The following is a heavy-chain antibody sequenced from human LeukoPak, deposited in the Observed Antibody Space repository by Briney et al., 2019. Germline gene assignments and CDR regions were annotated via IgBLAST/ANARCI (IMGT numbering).Heavy chain of an antibody. V-gene: IGHV4-39*02. D-gene: IGHD1-26*01. CDR3: ARDRELAALDP. Sequence: SETLSLTCTVSGGSISSSSYYWGWIRQPPGKGLEWIGSIYYSGSTYYNPSLKSRVTISVDTSKNQFSLKLSSVTAADTAVYYCARDRELAALDPWGQGTLVIVPS. CDR2: IYYSGST. J-gene: IGHJ5*02. CDR1: GGSISSSSYY.